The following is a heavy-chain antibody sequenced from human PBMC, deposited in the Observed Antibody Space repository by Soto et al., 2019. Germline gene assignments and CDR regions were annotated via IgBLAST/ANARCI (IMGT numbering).Heavy chain of an antibody. CDR2: ISYDGSNK. J-gene: IGHJ4*02. V-gene: IGHV3-30*03. Sequence: QVQLVESGGGVVQPGRSLRLSCAASGFTFSSYGMHWVRQAPGKGLEWVAVISYDGSNKYYADSVKGRFTISRDNSKNTLYLQMYSLRAEDTAVYYCVSSSWYEESSFDYWGQGTLVTVSS. D-gene: IGHD6-13*01. CDR3: VSSSWYEESSFDY. CDR1: GFTFSSYG.